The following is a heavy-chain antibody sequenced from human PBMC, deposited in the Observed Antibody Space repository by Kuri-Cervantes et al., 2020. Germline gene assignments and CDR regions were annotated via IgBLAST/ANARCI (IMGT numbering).Heavy chain of an antibody. CDR2: ISHNGDTT. D-gene: IGHD5-24*01. CDR3: AKGAMAMTEEYFHY. Sequence: GGSLRLSCAASEFSFNLFAMGWVRQAPGKGLEWVSTISHNGDTTYYAGSVQGRFTISRDNSKNMLYLHMKSLRAEDTAVYYCAKGAMAMTEEYFHYWGQGTLVTVSS. J-gene: IGHJ1*01. V-gene: IGHV3-23*01. CDR1: EFSFNLFA.